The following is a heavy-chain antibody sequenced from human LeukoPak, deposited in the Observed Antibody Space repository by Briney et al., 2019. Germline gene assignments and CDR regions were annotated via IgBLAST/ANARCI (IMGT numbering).Heavy chain of an antibody. V-gene: IGHV3-23*01. J-gene: IGHJ4*02. Sequence: SMKGRFTISRDNPKNTLFLQMNSLKAEDTAVYYCAKNPAAGANYYFDCWGQGTLVTVSS. CDR3: AKNPAAGANYYFDC. D-gene: IGHD6-13*01.